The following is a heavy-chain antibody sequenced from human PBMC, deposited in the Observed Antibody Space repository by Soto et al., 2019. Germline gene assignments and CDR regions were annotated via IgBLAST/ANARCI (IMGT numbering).Heavy chain of an antibody. V-gene: IGHV5-10-1*01. CDR2: IDPSDSYT. CDR3: AIQGMITRPEYGMYV. J-gene: IGHJ6*01. D-gene: IGHD3-16*01. CDR1: GYRFTSYW. Sequence: GEALKISCKGSGYRFTSYWISWVLQIPGKGLEWMGRIDPSDSYTNYSPSFQGHVTISADKSISTAYLQWSSLKASDTAMYYCAIQGMITRPEYGMYVWGQGTTVTVSS.